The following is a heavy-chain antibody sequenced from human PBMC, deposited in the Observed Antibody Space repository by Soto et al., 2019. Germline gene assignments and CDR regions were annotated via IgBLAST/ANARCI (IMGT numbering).Heavy chain of an antibody. J-gene: IGHJ4*02. V-gene: IGHV3-30*14. Sequence: QVQLVESGGGVVQPGRSLRLSCKASGFTLSDYDRHWVRQAPGKGLEWLGVIFYDGSGHFYADSMEGRFTISRDASKNMLYLQTNSLRLEDTAVYFCGREQNSGYYRTADYWGQGTLVTVSS. D-gene: IGHD3-22*01. CDR1: GFTLSDYD. CDR2: IFYDGSGH. CDR3: GREQNSGYYRTADY.